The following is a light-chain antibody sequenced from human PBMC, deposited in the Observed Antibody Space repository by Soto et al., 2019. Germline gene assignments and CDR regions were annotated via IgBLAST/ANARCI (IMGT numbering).Light chain of an antibody. CDR1: QTISND. CDR2: GAS. CDR3: QQNNKWPPVT. V-gene: IGKV3-15*01. Sequence: EVVMTQSPATVSVSPGEGVTLSCRASQTISNDLAWYQQKPGQAPRLLIYGASTRATGVPARFSGGGSGTEFTLTISSLQSEYFAFYYCQQNNKWPPVTFGGGTKV. J-gene: IGKJ4*01.